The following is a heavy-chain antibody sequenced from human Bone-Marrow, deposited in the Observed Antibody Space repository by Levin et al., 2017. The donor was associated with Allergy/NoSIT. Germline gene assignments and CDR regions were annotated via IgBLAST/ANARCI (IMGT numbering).Heavy chain of an antibody. J-gene: IGHJ4*02. CDR3: ARRGPAEWGPIDF. D-gene: IGHD3-16*01. CDR1: GFTFSSHA. CDR2: ISGDGSAT. Sequence: GESLKISCAASGFTFSSHAMTWVRQAPGKGLDWVSAISGDGSATFYADSAKGRFAISRDNSKNTLDLQLNSLRVEDTAVYYCARRGPAEWGPIDFWGQGTLVTVSS. V-gene: IGHV3-23*01.